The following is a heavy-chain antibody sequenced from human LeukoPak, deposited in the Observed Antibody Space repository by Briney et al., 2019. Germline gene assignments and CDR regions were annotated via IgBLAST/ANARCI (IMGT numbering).Heavy chain of an antibody. V-gene: IGHV3-23*01. Sequence: GGSLRLSCAASGFTFSSYVMSWVRQAPGKGLEWVSGISGSGGTTNYADSVKGRFTISRDNSKNTLYLQMNSLRAEDTAVYYCAKDGGRGGDPFEPWGQGTLVTVSS. CDR1: GFTFSSYV. CDR2: ISGSGGTT. J-gene: IGHJ5*02. CDR3: AKDGGRGGDPFEP. D-gene: IGHD2-21*02.